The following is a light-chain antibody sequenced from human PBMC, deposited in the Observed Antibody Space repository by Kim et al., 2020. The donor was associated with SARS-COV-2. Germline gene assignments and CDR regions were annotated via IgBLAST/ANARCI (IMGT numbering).Light chain of an antibody. Sequence: GQRVIISCTGSSSNSGAGYDVHWYQNLPGTAPKLLIYDNNNRPSGVPDRFSGSQSGTSASLAITGLLAEDEADYFCQSYDSLSGWVFGGGTQLTVL. J-gene: IGLJ3*02. CDR3: QSYDSLSGWV. CDR1: SSNSGAGYD. V-gene: IGLV1-40*01. CDR2: DNN.